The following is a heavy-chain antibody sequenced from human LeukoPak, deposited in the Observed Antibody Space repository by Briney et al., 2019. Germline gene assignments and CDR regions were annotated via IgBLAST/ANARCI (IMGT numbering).Heavy chain of an antibody. D-gene: IGHD3-22*01. CDR2: IIPILGIA. J-gene: IGHJ3*02. CDR3: ARGYYDSSDAFDI. V-gene: IGHV1-69*04. Sequence: ASVKVSCKASGGTFSSYAISWVRQAPGQGLEWMGRIIPILGIANYAQKFQGRVTITADKSTSTAYMELSSLRSEDTAVYYCARGYYDSSDAFDIWGQGTMATVSS. CDR1: GGTFSSYA.